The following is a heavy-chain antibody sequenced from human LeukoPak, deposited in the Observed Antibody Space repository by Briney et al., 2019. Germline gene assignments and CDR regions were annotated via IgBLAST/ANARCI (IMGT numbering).Heavy chain of an antibody. V-gene: IGHV1-2*02. CDR1: GYTFTSYY. CDR3: ARVVVPAATKVVTERAYEFDY. D-gene: IGHD2-2*01. J-gene: IGHJ4*02. Sequence: ASVKVSCKASGYTFTSYYMHWVRQAPGQGLEWMGWINPNSGGTNYAQKFQGRVTMTRDTSISTAYMELSRLRSDDTAVYYCARVVVPAATKVVTERAYEFDYWGQGTLVTVSS. CDR2: INPNSGGT.